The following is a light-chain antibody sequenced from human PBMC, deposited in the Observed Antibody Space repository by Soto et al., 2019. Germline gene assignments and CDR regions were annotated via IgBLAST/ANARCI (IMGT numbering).Light chain of an antibody. V-gene: IGLV2-14*01. CDR1: SSDVGGYPY. CDR3: ISYTTSSTSV. CDR2: EVS. Sequence: QSALTQPASVSGSPGQSITISCTGTSSDVGGYPYVSWYQQHPGKAPKLMIYEVSKRPSGVSNRFFGSKSGNTASLTISGLQPEDEADYYCISYTTSSTSVFGTGTKVTVL. J-gene: IGLJ1*01.